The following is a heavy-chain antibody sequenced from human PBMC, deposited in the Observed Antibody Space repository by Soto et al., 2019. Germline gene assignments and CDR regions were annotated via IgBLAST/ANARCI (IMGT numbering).Heavy chain of an antibody. CDR2: MNPNSGNT. D-gene: IGHD2-15*01. CDR3: AIGYCSGGSCYPYWFDP. Sequence: ASVKVSCKASGYTFTSYDINWVRQATGQGLEWMGWMNPNSGNTGYAQKFQGRVTMTRNTSISTAYMELSSLRSEDTAVYYCAIGYCSGGSCYPYWFDPWGQGTPVTVSS. CDR1: GYTFTSYD. J-gene: IGHJ5*02. V-gene: IGHV1-8*01.